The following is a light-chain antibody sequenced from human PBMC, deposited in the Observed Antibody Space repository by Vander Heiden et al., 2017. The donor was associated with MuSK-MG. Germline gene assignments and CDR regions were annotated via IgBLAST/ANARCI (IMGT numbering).Light chain of an antibody. J-gene: IGKJ4*01. CDR1: QSVRSN. CDR3: QRYKNWSSPT. Sequence: DIVMTQSPATLSVSPGDRATLSCRASQSVRSNLAWYQQKPGQAPRLLLYAASTWAMGIPAGLSGSGSGTEFDLTISSRQSEDFEVDYYQRYKNWSSPTFGAGTKVDIK. CDR2: AAS. V-gene: IGKV3-15*01.